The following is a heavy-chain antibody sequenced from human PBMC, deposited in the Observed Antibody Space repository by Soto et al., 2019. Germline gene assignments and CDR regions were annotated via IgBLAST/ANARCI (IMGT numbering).Heavy chain of an antibody. Sequence: PSETLSLTCTVSGGSISSSSYYWGWIRQPPGKGLEWIGSIYYSGSTYYNPSLKSRVTISVDTSKNQFSLKLSSVTAADTAVYYCAGHHPGYSYGYSVDYWGQGTLVTVSS. V-gene: IGHV4-39*01. CDR1: GGSISSSSYY. CDR2: IYYSGST. CDR3: AGHHPGYSYGYSVDY. J-gene: IGHJ4*02. D-gene: IGHD5-18*01.